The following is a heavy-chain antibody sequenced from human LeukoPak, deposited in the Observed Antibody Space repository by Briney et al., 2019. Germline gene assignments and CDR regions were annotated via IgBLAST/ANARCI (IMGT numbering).Heavy chain of an antibody. Sequence: PGGSLRLSCTVSGFNFETYSMYWVRQAPGKGLEWLSYINSAGNIIYYADSVKGRFTVSRDNTRKSLSLEMNTLRVEDTAIYYCARDHLGYSFDYWGQGTLVTVSS. CDR2: INSAGNII. CDR1: GFNFETYS. V-gene: IGHV3-48*04. J-gene: IGHJ4*02. CDR3: ARDHLGYSFDY. D-gene: IGHD3-22*01.